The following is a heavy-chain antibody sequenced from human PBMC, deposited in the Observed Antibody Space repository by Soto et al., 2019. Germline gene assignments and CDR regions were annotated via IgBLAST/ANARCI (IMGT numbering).Heavy chain of an antibody. CDR2: IYYSGST. CDR1: GGSISSYY. Sequence: SETLSLTCTVSGGSISSYYWSWIRQPPGKGLEWIGYIYYSGSTNYNPSLKSRVTISVDTSKNQFSLKLSSVTAADTAVYYCAREGDILTGYYFLGPDFDYWGQGTLVTVSS. V-gene: IGHV4-59*01. D-gene: IGHD3-9*01. CDR3: AREGDILTGYYFLGPDFDY. J-gene: IGHJ4*02.